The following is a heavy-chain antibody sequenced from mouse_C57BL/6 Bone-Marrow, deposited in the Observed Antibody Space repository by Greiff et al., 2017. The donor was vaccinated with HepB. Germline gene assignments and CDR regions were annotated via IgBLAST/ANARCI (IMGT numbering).Heavy chain of an antibody. CDR2: IYPGSGST. D-gene: IGHD1-1*01. V-gene: IGHV1-55*01. CDR1: GYTFTSYW. CDR3: ASPLITTVVATDYAMDY. J-gene: IGHJ4*01. Sequence: QVQLQQPGAELVKPGASVKMSCKASGYTFTSYWITWVKQRPGQGLEWIGDIYPGSGSTNYNEKFKSKATLTVDTSSSTAYMQRSSLTSEDSAVYYCASPLITTVVATDYAMDYWGQGTSVTVSS.